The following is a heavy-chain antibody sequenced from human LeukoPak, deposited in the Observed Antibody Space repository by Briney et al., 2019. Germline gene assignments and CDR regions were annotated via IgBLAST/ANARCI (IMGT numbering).Heavy chain of an antibody. CDR2: IYCSGST. J-gene: IGHJ4*02. D-gene: IGHD6-19*01. CDR1: GGSISSYY. V-gene: IGHV4-59*01. Sequence: SETLSLTCTVSGGSISSYYWSWIRQPPGKGLEWIGYIYCSGSTNYNPSLKSRVTISVDTSKNQFSLRLSSVTAADTAAYYCARTSVALDYWGQGTLVTVSS. CDR3: ARTSVALDY.